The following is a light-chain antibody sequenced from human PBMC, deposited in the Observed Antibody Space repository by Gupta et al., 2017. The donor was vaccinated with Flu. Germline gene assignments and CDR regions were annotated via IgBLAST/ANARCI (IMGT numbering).Light chain of an antibody. CDR1: SSDIGGYNF. CDR2: EVN. Sequence: SITISCIGSSSDIGGYNFVSWYQQPPGNAPILVIYEVNNRPAGISDRFSGSKSGTTASLTISGLQPEDEAYYYCSASSSTLALLFGGGTKLTVL. V-gene: IGLV2-14*01. CDR3: SASSSTLALL. J-gene: IGLJ2*01.